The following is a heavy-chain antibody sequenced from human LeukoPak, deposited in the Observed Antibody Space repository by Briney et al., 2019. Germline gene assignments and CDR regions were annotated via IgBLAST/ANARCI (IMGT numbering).Heavy chain of an antibody. CDR2: ISYDGSNK. J-gene: IGHJ4*02. CDR1: GFTFSSYG. CDR3: AKSGYYGSGSEPFDY. V-gene: IGHV3-30*18. D-gene: IGHD3-10*01. Sequence: QPGRSLRLSRAASGFTFSSYGMHWVRQAAGKGLEWVAVISYDGSNKYYADSVKGRFTISRDNSKNTLYLQMNSLRAEDTAVYYCAKSGYYGSGSEPFDYWGQGTLVTVSS.